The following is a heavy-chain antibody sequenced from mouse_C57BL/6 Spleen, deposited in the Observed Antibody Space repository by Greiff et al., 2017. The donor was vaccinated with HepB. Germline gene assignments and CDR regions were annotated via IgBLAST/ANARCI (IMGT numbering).Heavy chain of an antibody. Sequence: VQLQQSGPELVKPGASVKISCKASGYAFSSSWMNWVKQRPGKGLEWIGRIYPGDGDTNYNGKFKGQATLTADKSSSTAYMQLSSLTSEDSAVYFCARGTAQATFAYWGQGTLVTVSA. J-gene: IGHJ3*01. CDR2: IYPGDGDT. V-gene: IGHV1-82*01. D-gene: IGHD3-2*02. CDR1: GYAFSSSW. CDR3: ARGTAQATFAY.